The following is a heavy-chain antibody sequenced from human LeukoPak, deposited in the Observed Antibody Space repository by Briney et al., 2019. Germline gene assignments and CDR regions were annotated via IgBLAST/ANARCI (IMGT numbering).Heavy chain of an antibody. Sequence: PSETLSLTCTVSGGSISSSSYYWGWLRQPPGKGLEWIGSISYSGTTYYNPSLKSRLTISVDTSKNHFSLKLSSVTAADTAVYYCARSTPSLIRARGNAFDIWGQGTMVTVSS. CDR3: ARSTPSLIRARGNAFDI. D-gene: IGHD3-16*01. CDR1: GGSISSSSYY. V-gene: IGHV4-39*02. J-gene: IGHJ3*02. CDR2: ISYSGTT.